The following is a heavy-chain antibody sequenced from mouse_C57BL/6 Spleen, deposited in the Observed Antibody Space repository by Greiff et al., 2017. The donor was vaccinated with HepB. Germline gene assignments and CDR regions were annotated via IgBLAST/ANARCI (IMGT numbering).Heavy chain of an antibody. CDR3: ARGGVVAHWYFDV. V-gene: IGHV1-78*01. Sequence: VQLVESDAELVKPGASVKISCKVSGYTFTDHTIHWMKQRPEQGLEWIGYIYPRDGSTKYNEKFKGKATLTADKSSSTAYMQLNSLTSEDSAVYFCARGGVVAHWYFDVWGTGTTVTVSS. D-gene: IGHD1-1*01. CDR1: GYTFTDHT. J-gene: IGHJ1*03. CDR2: IYPRDGST.